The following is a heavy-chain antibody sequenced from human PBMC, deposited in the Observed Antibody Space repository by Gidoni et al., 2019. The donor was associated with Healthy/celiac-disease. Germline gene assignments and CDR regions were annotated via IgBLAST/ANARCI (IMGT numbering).Heavy chain of an antibody. Sequence: EVQLVESGGGVVQPGGSLRLSCAASGFTVSRNYLSWVRQAPGKGLEWVSVIYSGGSTYYADSVKGRFTISRDNSKNTRYLQMNSLRAEDTAVYYCARAPDPYCSGGSCYSDAWFDPWGQGTLVTVSS. J-gene: IGHJ5*02. CDR2: IYSGGST. CDR1: GFTVSRNY. D-gene: IGHD2-15*01. V-gene: IGHV3-66*01. CDR3: ARAPDPYCSGGSCYSDAWFDP.